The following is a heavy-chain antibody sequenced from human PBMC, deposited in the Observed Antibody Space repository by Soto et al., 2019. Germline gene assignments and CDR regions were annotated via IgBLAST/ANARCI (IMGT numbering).Heavy chain of an antibody. CDR1: GYTFTGYY. CDR3: ASDRPSRDGYNMNYFDY. J-gene: IGHJ4*02. V-gene: IGHV1-2*02. CDR2: INPNSGGT. Sequence: ASVKVSCKASGYTFTGYYMHWVRQAPGQGLEWMGWINPNSGGTNYAQKFQGRVTMTRDTSISTAYMELSRLRSDDTAVYYCASDRPSRDGYNMNYFDYWGQGTLVTVSS. D-gene: IGHD5-12*01.